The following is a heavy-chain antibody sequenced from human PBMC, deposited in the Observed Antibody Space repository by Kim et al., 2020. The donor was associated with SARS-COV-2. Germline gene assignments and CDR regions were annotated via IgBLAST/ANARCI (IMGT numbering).Heavy chain of an antibody. CDR1: GFTFGDHY. CDR2: VRNKPKSYTT. J-gene: IGHJ6*02. CDR3: ARGATSLYNYYYGLDV. V-gene: IGHV3-72*01. Sequence: GGFLRLSCAASGFTFGDHYMDWVRQAPGKGLAWVGRVRNKPKSYTTEYAASVKGRFTISRDESKNSLYLQMTSLETEDTAVYFCARGATSLYNYYYGLDVWGQGTTVIVSS. D-gene: IGHD5-12*01.